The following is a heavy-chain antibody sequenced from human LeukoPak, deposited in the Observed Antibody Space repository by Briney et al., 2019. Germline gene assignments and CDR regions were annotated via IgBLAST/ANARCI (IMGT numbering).Heavy chain of an antibody. Sequence: ASVKVSCKASGGTFSSYAISWVRQAPGKGLEWMGIINPSGGSTSYAQKFQGRVTMTRDTSTSTVYMELSSLRSEDTAVYYCARDPWGRGYCSTTSCQNLGGNDAFDIWGQGTMVTVSS. CDR2: INPSGGST. CDR1: GGTFSSYA. D-gene: IGHD2-2*01. J-gene: IGHJ3*02. V-gene: IGHV1-46*01. CDR3: ARDPWGRGYCSTTSCQNLGGNDAFDI.